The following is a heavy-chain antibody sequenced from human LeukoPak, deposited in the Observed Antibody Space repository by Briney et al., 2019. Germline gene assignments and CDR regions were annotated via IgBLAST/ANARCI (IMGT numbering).Heavy chain of an antibody. J-gene: IGHJ4*02. Sequence: SQTLSLTCNVSGGSISGGGYYCSWIRQHPGKGLEWIGYIYYSGSTYYNPSLKSRVTISVDTSKNHFSLKLSSVTAADTAVYYCARAGDNSGYSDSWGQGTLVIVSS. D-gene: IGHD3-22*01. CDR2: IYYSGST. V-gene: IGHV4-31*03. CDR3: ARAGDNSGYSDS. CDR1: GGSISGGGYY.